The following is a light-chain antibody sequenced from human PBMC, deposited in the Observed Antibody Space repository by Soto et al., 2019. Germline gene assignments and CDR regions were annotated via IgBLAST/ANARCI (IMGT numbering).Light chain of an antibody. J-gene: IGLJ1*01. CDR3: SSYTSSSTYV. V-gene: IGLV2-14*01. CDR2: GVN. Sequence: QSVLTQPASVSGSPGQSITISCTGTSSDFAVYNYVSWYQLHPGKAPKLMIYGVNIRTSGVSNRFSGSKSGNTASLTISGLQAEDEADYYCSSYTSSSTYVFGTGTKVTVL. CDR1: SSDFAVYNY.